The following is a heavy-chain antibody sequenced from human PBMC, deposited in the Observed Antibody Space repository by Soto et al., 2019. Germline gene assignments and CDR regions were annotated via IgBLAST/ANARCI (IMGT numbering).Heavy chain of an antibody. CDR1: GITFGRRS. CDR2: ITATGGEA. J-gene: IGHJ4*02. V-gene: IGHV3-23*01. Sequence: GGSLSLACVPSGITFGRRSMRCVRPAPEDGLEWVSSITATGGEAKYGDSVRGWLTISRDNTKKTIYVQMGSMRADDSAVYFCARGSKDSYPGSRIFDFWGQGTLVTVSS. D-gene: IGHD3-10*01. CDR3: ARGSKDSYPGSRIFDF.